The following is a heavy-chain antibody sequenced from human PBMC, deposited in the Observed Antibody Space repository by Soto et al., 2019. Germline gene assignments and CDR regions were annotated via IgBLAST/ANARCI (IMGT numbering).Heavy chain of an antibody. CDR1: GYTFTSYD. V-gene: IGHV1-8*01. D-gene: IGHD2-15*01. Sequence: QVQLVQSGAEVKKPGASVKVSCKASGYTFTSYDINWVRQAAGQGLEWIGWMNPNSGKAVYAQKFQGRVTMAVNTSISTAYMELSSLRSDDTAVYFCVRGLVVVSATYWYFDLWGRGTLVTVSS. CDR3: VRGLVVVSATYWYFDL. J-gene: IGHJ2*01. CDR2: MNPNSGKA.